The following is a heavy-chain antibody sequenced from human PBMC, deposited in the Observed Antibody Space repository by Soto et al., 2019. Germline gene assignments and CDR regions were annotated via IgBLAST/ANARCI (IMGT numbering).Heavy chain of an antibody. J-gene: IGHJ4*02. D-gene: IGHD3-3*01. CDR2: IYPGDSDT. CDR1: GYSFSTYW. CDR3: ARGVDGHTWSLY. Sequence: PGESLKISCKASGYSFSTYWIAWVRQMPGKGLEWMGIIYPGDSDTRYSPSFQGQVTISADKSINTAYLQWSSLRASDTAMYYCARGVDGHTWSLYWGQGTLVTVSS. V-gene: IGHV5-51*01.